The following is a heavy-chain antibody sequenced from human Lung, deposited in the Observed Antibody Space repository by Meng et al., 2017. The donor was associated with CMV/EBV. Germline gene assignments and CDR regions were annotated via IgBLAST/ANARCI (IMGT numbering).Heavy chain of an antibody. CDR2: TYYRSKWYN. V-gene: IGHV6-1*01. D-gene: IGHD6-19*01. J-gene: IGHJ4*02. CDR3: ARSGSSGWIDY. CDR1: RHSGSTNSDA. Sequence: VHLQQSGPELVKPSQTPSLPRASLRHSGSTNSDAWNWTSQAPSRGLELLGRTYYRSKWYNGYAVSVKSRITINPDTSTNQFSLQLNSVTPEDTAMYYCARSGSSGWIDYWGQGTLVTVSS.